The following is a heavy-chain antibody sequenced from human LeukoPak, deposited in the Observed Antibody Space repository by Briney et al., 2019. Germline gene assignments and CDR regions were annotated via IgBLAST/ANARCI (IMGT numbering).Heavy chain of an antibody. J-gene: IGHJ4*02. CDR3: ASVRGVIKNFDY. CDR2: ISSSGSTI. V-gene: IGHV3-11*01. D-gene: IGHD3-10*02. CDR1: GFTFSDYY. Sequence: GGSLRLSCAASGFTFSDYYMSWIRQAPGKGLEWVSYISSSGSTIYYADSVKGRSTISRDNAKNSLYLQMNSLRAEDTAVYYCASVRGVIKNFDYWGQGTLVTVSS.